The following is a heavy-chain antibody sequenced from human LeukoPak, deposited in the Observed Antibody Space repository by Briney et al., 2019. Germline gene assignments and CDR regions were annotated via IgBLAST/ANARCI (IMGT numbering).Heavy chain of an antibody. V-gene: IGHV3-30-3*01. Sequence: QPGGSLRLSCAASGYTFSSYAMHWVRQAPGKGLEWVAVISYDECNKYYTDSVKGRFTISRDNSKNTLYLQMNSLRAEDTAVYYCARVPTRYSSSWYFDYWGQGTLVTVSS. CDR2: ISYDECNK. J-gene: IGHJ4*02. CDR1: GYTFSSYA. CDR3: ARVPTRYSSSWYFDY. D-gene: IGHD6-13*01.